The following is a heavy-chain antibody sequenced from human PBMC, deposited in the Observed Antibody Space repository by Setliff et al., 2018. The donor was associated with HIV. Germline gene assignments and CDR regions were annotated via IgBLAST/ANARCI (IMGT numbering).Heavy chain of an antibody. CDR2: VSYGGTNT. V-gene: IGHV3-30*04. J-gene: IGHJ4*02. D-gene: IGHD2-2*01. CDR3: ARDPLPCSSPSCYPPGYFDY. Sequence: GGSLRLSCAASGFTFSSYAMHWVRQAPGKGLEWVAVVSYGGTNTYYADSVKGRFIISRDDSESTLFLQMNSLRVDDTAVYYCARDPLPCSSPSCYPPGYFDYWGQGTLVTVSS. CDR1: GFTFSSYA.